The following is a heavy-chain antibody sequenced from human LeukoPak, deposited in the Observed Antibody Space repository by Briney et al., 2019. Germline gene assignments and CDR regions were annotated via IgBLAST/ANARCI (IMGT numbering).Heavy chain of an antibody. V-gene: IGHV3-21*01. Sequence: GGSLRLSCAASGFTFSSYSMNWVRQAPGKGLEWVSSISSSSSFIYYADSVKGRFTISRDNAKNSLYLQMNSLRAEDTAVYYCARDPYSSSWYDGGFDYWGQGILVTVSS. CDR1: GFTFSSYS. D-gene: IGHD6-13*01. CDR2: ISSSSSFI. J-gene: IGHJ4*02. CDR3: ARDPYSSSWYDGGFDY.